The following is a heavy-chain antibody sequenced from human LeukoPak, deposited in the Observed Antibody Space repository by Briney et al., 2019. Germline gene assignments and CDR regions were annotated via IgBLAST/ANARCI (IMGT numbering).Heavy chain of an antibody. CDR3: VGGIHSGSSGPYYFDY. CDR1: GYTFTSYG. V-gene: IGHV1-18*01. J-gene: IGHJ4*02. CDR2: VSAYNGHT. D-gene: IGHD1-26*01. Sequence: GASVKVSCKASGYTFTSYGVSWVRQAPGQGLEWMGWVSAYNGHTDYAQKLQGRVTMTTDTSTSTAYMELRSLRSDDTAVYYCVGGIHSGSSGPYYFDYWGQGILITVSS.